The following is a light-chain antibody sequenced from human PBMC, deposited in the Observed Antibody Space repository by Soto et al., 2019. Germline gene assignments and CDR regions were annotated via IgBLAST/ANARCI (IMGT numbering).Light chain of an antibody. CDR1: QGISDH. Sequence: DIQMTQSPSSLSVSVGDTVAITCRASQGISDHLAWYQRKPGKSPKLLIFTAYALQPGVPSRFSGSGSGTEVTLTISGLQPEDVATYYCQKYSSAPYTFGQGTKLELK. V-gene: IGKV1-27*01. J-gene: IGKJ2*01. CDR3: QKYSSAPYT. CDR2: TAY.